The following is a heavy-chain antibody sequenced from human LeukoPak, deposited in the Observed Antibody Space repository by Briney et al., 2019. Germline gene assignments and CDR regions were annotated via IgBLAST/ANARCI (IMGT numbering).Heavy chain of an antibody. CDR1: GGSFSGYY. V-gene: IGHV4-59*10. Sequence: SETLSLTCAVYGGSFSGYYWSWIRQPAGKGLEWIGRIYTSGSTNYNPSLKSRVTVSVDTSKNQFSLKLSSVTAADTAVYYCARALSGSYFDYWGQGTLVTVSS. CDR2: IYTSGST. D-gene: IGHD1-26*01. J-gene: IGHJ4*02. CDR3: ARALSGSYFDY.